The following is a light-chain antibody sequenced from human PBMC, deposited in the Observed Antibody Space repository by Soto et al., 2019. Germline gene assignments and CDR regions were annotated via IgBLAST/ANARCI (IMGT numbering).Light chain of an antibody. Sequence: QSVLTQPASVSGSPGQSITISCTGTRTDVGRYNYVSWYQQHPGKAPKLMVYDVSNRPSWVSNRFSGSKSGITASLTISGLQAEDEADYYCTSYTSDSTYVFGTGTKVTVL. V-gene: IGLV2-14*01. J-gene: IGLJ1*01. CDR3: TSYTSDSTYV. CDR1: RTDVGRYNY. CDR2: DVS.